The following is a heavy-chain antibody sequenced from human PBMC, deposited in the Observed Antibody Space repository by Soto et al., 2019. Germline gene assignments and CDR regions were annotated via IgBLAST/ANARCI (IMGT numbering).Heavy chain of an antibody. CDR1: GFTFSSYA. J-gene: IGHJ3*02. Sequence: GRLLRLSCAASGFTFSSYAMHWVRQAPGKGLEWVAVISYDGSNKYYADSVKGRFTISRDNSKNTLYLQMNSLRAEDTAEYYCAIVYANCGGGCYSRDEVFDIWAKGTMVTVS. CDR3: AIVYANCGGGCYSRDEVFDI. D-gene: IGHD2-21*02. V-gene: IGHV3-30-3*01. CDR2: ISYDGSNK.